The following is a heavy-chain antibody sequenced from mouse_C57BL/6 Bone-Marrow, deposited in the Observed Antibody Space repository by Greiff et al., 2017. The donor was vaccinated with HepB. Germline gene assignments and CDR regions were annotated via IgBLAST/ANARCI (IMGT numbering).Heavy chain of an antibody. CDR2: IYIGNGYT. Sequence: EVQLQQSGAELVRPGSSVKMSCKTSGYTFTSYGINWVKQRSGQGQEWSGYIYIGNGYTEYNEKFKGKATLTSDTSSSTAFMQLISLTSEDSAIYFCARSVIYYGNSYAMDYWGQGTSVTVSS. CDR1: GYTFTSYG. CDR3: ARSVIYYGNSYAMDY. D-gene: IGHD2-1*01. J-gene: IGHJ4*01. V-gene: IGHV1-58*01.